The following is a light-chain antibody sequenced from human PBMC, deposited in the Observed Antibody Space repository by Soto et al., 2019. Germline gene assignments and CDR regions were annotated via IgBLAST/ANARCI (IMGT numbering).Light chain of an antibody. CDR1: QSVSSY. CDR2: DAS. Sequence: ISLTQPPATLSLSPGEKATLSCGACQSVSSYLAWYQQKPGQAPRLLIYDASNRATGIPARFSGSGSGTDFTLTISSLEPEDFAVFYCQQYGNTPWTFGQVTKVDI. J-gene: IGKJ1*01. CDR3: QQYGNTPWT. V-gene: IGKV3-11*01.